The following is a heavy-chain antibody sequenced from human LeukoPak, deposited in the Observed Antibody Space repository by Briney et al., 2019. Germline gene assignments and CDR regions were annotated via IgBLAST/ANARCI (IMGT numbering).Heavy chain of an antibody. CDR1: GGSFSGYY. V-gene: IGHV4-59*01. J-gene: IGHJ6*02. CDR3: ARKPVYYYYGMDV. Sequence: SETLSLTCAVYGGSFSGYYWSWIRQPPGKGLEWIGYIYYSGSTNYNPSLKSRVTISVDTSKNQFSPKLSSVTAADTAVYYCARKPVYYYYGMDVWGQGTTVTVSS. CDR2: IYYSGST.